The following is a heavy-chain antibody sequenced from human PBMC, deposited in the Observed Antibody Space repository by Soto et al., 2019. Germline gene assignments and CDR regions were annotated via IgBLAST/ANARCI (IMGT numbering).Heavy chain of an antibody. CDR3: ARGIPGFGVEYYYYYMDV. D-gene: IGHD3-3*01. CDR1: GGSFSGYY. CDR2: INHSGST. V-gene: IGHV4-34*01. Sequence: TSETLSLTCAVYGGSFSGYYWSWIRQPPGKGLEWIGEINHSGSTNYNPSLKSRVTISVDTSKNQFSLKLSSVTAADTAVYYCARGIPGFGVEYYYYYMDVWGKGTTVTVS. J-gene: IGHJ6*03.